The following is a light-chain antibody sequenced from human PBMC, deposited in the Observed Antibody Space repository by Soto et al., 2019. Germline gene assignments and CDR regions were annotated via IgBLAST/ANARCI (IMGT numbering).Light chain of an antibody. J-gene: IGKJ2*01. Sequence: DIQMTQSPSSLSASVGDRVTITCRASQGIRSDLGWFQQKPGKAPKRLIFAASNLESGVPSRFSGSGSATEFTLTISSLQADAFETYYCLQHYPYHRNFGKGTKADI. CDR2: AAS. V-gene: IGKV1-17*01. CDR1: QGIRSD. CDR3: LQHYPYHRN.